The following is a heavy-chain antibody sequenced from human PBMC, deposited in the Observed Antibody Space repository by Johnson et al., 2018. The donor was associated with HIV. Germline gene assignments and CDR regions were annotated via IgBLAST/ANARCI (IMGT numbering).Heavy chain of an antibody. D-gene: IGHD3-22*01. Sequence: QVQLVESGGGVVQPGRSLRLSCAASGFTFSSYAMHWVRQAPGKGLEWVAVISYDGSNKYYADSVKGRFTISRDNSNNTLYLQMNSLSAEDTAVYYCAREGITMIVVVIKGAFDIWGQGTMVTVSS. CDR2: ISYDGSNK. J-gene: IGHJ3*02. CDR1: GFTFSSYA. CDR3: AREGITMIVVVIKGAFDI. V-gene: IGHV3-30-3*01.